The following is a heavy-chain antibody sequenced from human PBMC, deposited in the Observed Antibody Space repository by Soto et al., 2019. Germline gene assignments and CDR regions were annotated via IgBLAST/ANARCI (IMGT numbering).Heavy chain of an antibody. CDR1: GFTFSSHG. CDR3: AKDGSSKWELAYYFDY. CDR2: ISYDGSNK. J-gene: IGHJ4*02. Sequence: QVQLVESGGGVVQPGRSLRLSCAASGFTFSSHGMHWVRKAPGKGLEWVAVISYDGSNKYYADSVKGRFTISRDNSKNTRYLQMNRLRAEDTAVYYCAKDGSSKWELAYYFDYWGQGTLVTVSS. D-gene: IGHD1-26*01. V-gene: IGHV3-30*18.